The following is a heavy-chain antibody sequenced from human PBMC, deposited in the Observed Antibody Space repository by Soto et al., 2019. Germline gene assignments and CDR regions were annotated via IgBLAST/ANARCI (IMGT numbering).Heavy chain of an antibody. CDR1: GFTFSSYA. D-gene: IGHD6-6*01. V-gene: IGHV3-23*01. CDR2: ISGSGGST. J-gene: IGHJ6*02. Sequence: EVQLLESGGGLVQPGGSLRLSCAASGFTFSSYAMSWVRQAPGKGLEWVSAISGSGGSTYYADSVKGRFTISRDNSKNTLYLQINSLRAEDTAVYYCAKARRENYYYYGMDVWGQGTTVTVSS. CDR3: AKARRENYYYYGMDV.